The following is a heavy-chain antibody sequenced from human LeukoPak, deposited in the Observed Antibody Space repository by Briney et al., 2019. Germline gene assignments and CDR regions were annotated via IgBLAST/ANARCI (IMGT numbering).Heavy chain of an antibody. Sequence: GSLSLTCAASGFTFSSYAWSWVRQAPGKGLEWVSGISDSGGSTYYADPVKGRFTISRDNSKNTLYLQMHSLRAEDTAVYSCAKIQAAVWAFDICGEGTMVTVSS. CDR2: ISDSGGST. J-gene: IGHJ3*02. D-gene: IGHD2-15*01. CDR1: GFTFSSYA. CDR3: AKIQAAVWAFDI. V-gene: IGHV3-23*01.